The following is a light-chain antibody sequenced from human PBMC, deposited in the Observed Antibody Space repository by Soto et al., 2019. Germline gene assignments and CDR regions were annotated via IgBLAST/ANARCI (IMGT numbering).Light chain of an antibody. CDR2: AAS. CDR3: QQSYSTPWT. J-gene: IGKJ1*01. Sequence: DIQMTQSPSSLSASVGDRVTITCRASQSISSYLNWYQQKPGKAPKLLIYAASNLQSGVPSRFSGSGSGTDFTLTISSLQPEDFATYYCQQSYSTPWTLGQGTKVDIK. CDR1: QSISSY. V-gene: IGKV1-39*01.